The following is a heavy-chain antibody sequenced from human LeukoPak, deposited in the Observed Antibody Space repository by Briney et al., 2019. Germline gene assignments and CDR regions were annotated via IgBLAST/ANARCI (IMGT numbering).Heavy chain of an antibody. D-gene: IGHD3-10*01. CDR1: GYTFTSYG. J-gene: IGHJ4*02. CDR2: IIPIFGTA. V-gene: IGHV1-69*06. CDR3: ARDKIYYGSGSYTLDYFDY. Sequence: SVKVSCKASGYTFTSYGISWVRQAPGQGLEWMGGIIPIFGTANYAQKFQGRVTITADKSTSTAYMELSSLRSEDTAVYYCARDKIYYGSGSYTLDYFDYWGQGTLITVSS.